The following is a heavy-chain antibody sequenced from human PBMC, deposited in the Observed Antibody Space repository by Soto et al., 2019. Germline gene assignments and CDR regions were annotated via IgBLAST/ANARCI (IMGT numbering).Heavy chain of an antibody. Sequence: EVQLVESGGGLVQPGRSLRLSCAASGFTFDDYVMHWVRQAPGKGLEWVSSISWNSGNIGYADSVKGRFTISRDNAKNSLYLQINSLRAEDTALYYCAKDISGYSSAFFDYWCQGTLVTVSS. CDR2: ISWNSGNI. V-gene: IGHV3-9*01. D-gene: IGHD6-25*01. J-gene: IGHJ4*02. CDR1: GFTFDDYV. CDR3: AKDISGYSSAFFDY.